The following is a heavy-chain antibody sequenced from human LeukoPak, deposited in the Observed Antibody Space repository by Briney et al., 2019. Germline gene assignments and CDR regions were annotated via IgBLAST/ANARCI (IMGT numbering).Heavy chain of an antibody. D-gene: IGHD2-2*02. V-gene: IGHV4-61*02. CDR3: AAIALARYNQFDP. Sequence: SQTLSLTCTVSGGSISSGSYYWSWIRQPAGKGLEWIGRIYTSGSTNYNPSLKSRVTISVDTSKNQFSLKLSSVTAADTAVYYCAAIALARYNQFDPWGQGTLVTVSS. CDR2: IYTSGST. J-gene: IGHJ5*02. CDR1: GGSISSGSYY.